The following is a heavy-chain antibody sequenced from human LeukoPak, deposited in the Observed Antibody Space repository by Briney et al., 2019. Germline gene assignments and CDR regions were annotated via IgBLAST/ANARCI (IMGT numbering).Heavy chain of an antibody. D-gene: IGHD5-18*01. CDR2: IYSDGST. CDR3: ARAMRGYSYILEH. V-gene: IGHV3-53*01. J-gene: IGHJ1*01. CDR1: GFIFSSNY. Sequence: GGSLRLSCAASGFIFSSNYMSWVRQAPGKGLEWVSVIYSDGSTYYADSVKGRFTISRDNSKDTLYLQMNSLRVEDTAVYYCARAMRGYSYILEHWGQGTLVTVSS.